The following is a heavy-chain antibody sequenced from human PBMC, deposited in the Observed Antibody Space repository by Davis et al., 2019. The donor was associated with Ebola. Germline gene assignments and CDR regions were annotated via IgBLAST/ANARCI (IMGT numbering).Heavy chain of an antibody. CDR2: TYTSGST. Sequence: PSETLSLTCTVSGGSISSYYWSYIRKPAGKGLEWIGRTYTSGSTNYNPSLKSRVTISVDTSKNQFSLKLSSVTAADTAVYYCATAWAGDAFDIWGQGTMVTVSS. CDR3: ATAWAGDAFDI. CDR1: GGSISSYY. D-gene: IGHD7-27*01. J-gene: IGHJ3*02. V-gene: IGHV4-4*07.